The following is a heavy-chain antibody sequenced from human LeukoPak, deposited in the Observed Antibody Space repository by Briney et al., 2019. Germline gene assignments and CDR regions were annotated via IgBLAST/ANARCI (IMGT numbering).Heavy chain of an antibody. D-gene: IGHD2-2*01. J-gene: IGHJ6*03. CDR3: ARERCSSTSCYAPYYYYMDV. CDR1: GYTFTGYD. V-gene: IGHV1-2*02. CDR2: INPNSDGT. Sequence: EASVKVSCKASGYTFTGYDMHWVRQAPGQGLEWMGWINPNSDGTNYAQKFQGRVTMTRDTSISTAYMELSRLRSDDTAVYYCARERCSSTSCYAPYYYYMDVWGKGTTVTVSS.